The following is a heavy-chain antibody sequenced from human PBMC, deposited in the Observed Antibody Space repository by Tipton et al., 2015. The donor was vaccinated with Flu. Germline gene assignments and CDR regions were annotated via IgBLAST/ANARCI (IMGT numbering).Heavy chain of an antibody. CDR3: VKDITAVAGYGMDV. D-gene: IGHD6-19*01. CDR1: GMIFDDHA. J-gene: IGHJ6*02. CDR2: ISWNSANI. V-gene: IGHV3-9*01. Sequence: SLRLSCVASGMIFDDHAMHWVRQVPGKGLEWISSISWNSANIGYADSVRGRFTISRDNAKNSLYLQMDSLRAEDTALYYCVKDITAVAGYGMDVWGQGTTVTVSS.